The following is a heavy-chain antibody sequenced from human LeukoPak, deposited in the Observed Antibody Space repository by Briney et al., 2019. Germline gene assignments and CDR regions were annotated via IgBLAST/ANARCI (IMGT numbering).Heavy chain of an antibody. CDR1: GFTFRTYG. D-gene: IGHD3-10*01. Sequence: PGGSLRLSCAASGFTFRTYGMHWARQAPGKGLEWVAYMQNDGSNKQYADSVKGRFTISRDNAKNSLYLQMNSLRAEDTAVYYCARQNYGSGTTSTNWFDPWGQGTLVTVSS. CDR3: ARQNYGSGTTSTNWFDP. J-gene: IGHJ5*02. CDR2: MQNDGSNK. V-gene: IGHV3-30*12.